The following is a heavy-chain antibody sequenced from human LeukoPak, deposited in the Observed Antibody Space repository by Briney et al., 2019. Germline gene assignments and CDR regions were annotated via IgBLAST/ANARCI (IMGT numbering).Heavy chain of an antibody. D-gene: IGHD1-14*01. CDR1: GFTFSDYW. CDR3: ATDRKAGSWDPRFNY. CDR2: IRDDGSEK. J-gene: IGHJ4*02. V-gene: IGHV3-7*04. Sequence: GGSLRLSCAASGFTFSDYWMLWVRQAPGKGPEWVANIRDDGSEKNYVDSVKGRSTISRDNAQMSLYLQMNSLRVDDTAVYYCATDRKAGSWDPRFNYGGQGTLVTVSS.